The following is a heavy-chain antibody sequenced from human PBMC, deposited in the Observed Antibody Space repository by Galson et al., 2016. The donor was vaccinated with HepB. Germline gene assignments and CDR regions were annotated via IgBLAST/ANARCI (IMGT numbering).Heavy chain of an antibody. Sequence: SLRLSCAASGFSVSSNYIIWVRQAPGKGLEWVSAIYSSGSTYYADAVKGHFTISRDNSRNTVYVQINSLRAEDTAIYYCTMISWSTSSGFGFWGQGTRVTVSS. CDR1: GFSVSSNY. V-gene: IGHV3-53*01. D-gene: IGHD3-22*01. J-gene: IGHJ4*02. CDR2: IYSSGST. CDR3: TMISWSTSSGFGF.